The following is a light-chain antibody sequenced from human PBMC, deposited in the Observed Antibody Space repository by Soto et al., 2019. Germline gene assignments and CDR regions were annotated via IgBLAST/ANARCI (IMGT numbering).Light chain of an antibody. CDR3: QQYNSPPT. Sequence: DIQMTQSPSTLSASVGDRVTITCRASQSISSWLAWYQQKPGKAPKLLIYKASSLESGVPSRFSGSGSWTEFTLTISSLQPDDFATYYCQQYNSPPTFGQGTNVEIK. V-gene: IGKV1-5*03. CDR2: KAS. J-gene: IGKJ1*01. CDR1: QSISSW.